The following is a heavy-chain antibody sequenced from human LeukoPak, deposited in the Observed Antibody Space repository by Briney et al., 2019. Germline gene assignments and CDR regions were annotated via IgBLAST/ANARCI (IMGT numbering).Heavy chain of an antibody. V-gene: IGHV4-30-2*01. CDR3: ARGGAAAFPYYFDY. D-gene: IGHD2-15*01. CDR2: IYHSGSA. J-gene: IGHJ4*02. Sequence: SQTLSLTCAVSGGSISSGGYSWSWIRQPPGKGLEWIGYIYHSGSAYYNPSLKSRVTISVDRSKNQFSLKLSSVTAADTAVYYCARGGAAAFPYYFDYWGQGALVTVSS. CDR1: GGSISSGGYS.